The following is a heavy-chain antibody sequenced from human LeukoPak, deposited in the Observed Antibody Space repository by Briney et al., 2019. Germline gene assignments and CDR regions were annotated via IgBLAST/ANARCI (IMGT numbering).Heavy chain of an antibody. CDR2: IRSKASSYAT. J-gene: IGHJ4*02. V-gene: IGHV3-73*01. Sequence: GGSLRLSCAASGFTFSDSAMHWVRQASGKGLEWVGRIRSKASSYATEYAASVKGRFTMSRDDSKNTAYLQMNSLKTDDTAVYYCAKGHYDDWYHFDYWGQGALVTVSS. D-gene: IGHD3-3*01. CDR1: GFTFSDSA. CDR3: AKGHYDDWYHFDY.